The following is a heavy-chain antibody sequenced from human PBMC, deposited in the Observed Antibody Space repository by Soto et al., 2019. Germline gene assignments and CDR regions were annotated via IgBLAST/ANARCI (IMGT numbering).Heavy chain of an antibody. CDR1: GYPFISNR. CDR2: ISPHNGNA. CDR3: ARDRSGWYDF. D-gene: IGHD6-19*01. Sequence: QVRLLQSGAEVKKPGASVKVSCKASGYPFISNRLSWVRKAPGQGLEWMGWISPHNGNAKYGQKFQDRVTMTADTSTSTVYMELRSLTSDDTAVFYCARDRSGWYDFWGQGTLVTVSA. J-gene: IGHJ4*02. V-gene: IGHV1-18*01.